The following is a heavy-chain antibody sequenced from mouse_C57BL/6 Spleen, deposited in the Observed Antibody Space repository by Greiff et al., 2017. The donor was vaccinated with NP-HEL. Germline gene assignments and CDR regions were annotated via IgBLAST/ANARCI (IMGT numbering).Heavy chain of an antibody. CDR1: GYTFTSYW. Sequence: QVQLQQPGTELVKPGASVKLSCKASGYTFTSYWMHWVKQRPGQGLEWIGNINPSNGGTNYNEKFKSKATLTVDKSSSTAYMQLSSLTSKDSAVYYCARFPYDYDEDYAMDYWGQGTSVTVSS. D-gene: IGHD2-4*01. V-gene: IGHV1-53*01. CDR3: ARFPYDYDEDYAMDY. J-gene: IGHJ4*01. CDR2: INPSNGGT.